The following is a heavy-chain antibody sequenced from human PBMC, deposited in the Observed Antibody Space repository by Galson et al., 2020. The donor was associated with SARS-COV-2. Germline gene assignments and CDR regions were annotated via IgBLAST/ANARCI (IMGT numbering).Heavy chain of an antibody. CDR2: ITYTGST. V-gene: IGHV4-39*01. Sequence: SVTMSLSGNVLHGSISNSSDYWGRIRKTLGNGLDWIGTITYTGSTYYNPALKSRVIISVDTSKNQFSLTLSSVTAADTGVYYCARRKYYNYYMDVWGKGTTVTISS. J-gene: IGHJ6*03. CDR3: ARRKYYNYYMDV. CDR1: HGSISNSSDY.